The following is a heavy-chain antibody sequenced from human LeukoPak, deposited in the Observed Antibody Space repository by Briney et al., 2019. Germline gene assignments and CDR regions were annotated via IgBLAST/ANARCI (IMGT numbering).Heavy chain of an antibody. J-gene: IGHJ3*01. CDR3: ARDAWSRNGIYDPFGV. Sequence: GGSLRLSCAASGFTFSSYSMNWVRQAPGKGLEWVSTIGGGDERYFADSVKGRFTISRDDSKNTMSLQMNSLRPGDTAVYYCARDAWSRNGIYDPFGVWGQGTMVTVSS. V-gene: IGHV3-21*04. CDR2: IGGGDER. D-gene: IGHD2/OR15-2a*01. CDR1: GFTFSSYS.